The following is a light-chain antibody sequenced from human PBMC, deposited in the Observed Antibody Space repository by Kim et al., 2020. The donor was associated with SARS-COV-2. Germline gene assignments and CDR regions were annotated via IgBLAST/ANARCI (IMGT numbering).Light chain of an antibody. CDR2: KAS. V-gene: IGKV1-5*03. J-gene: IGKJ1*01. CDR1: QNIDNW. Sequence: DIQMTQSPSTLSASVGDRVTITCRASQNIDNWLAWYQQKPGKAPKLLIYKASRLHSGVPSRFSGRGSGTEFTLTISSLQPDDFAIYFCQQYETYWTFGLGTKVDIK. CDR3: QQYETYWT.